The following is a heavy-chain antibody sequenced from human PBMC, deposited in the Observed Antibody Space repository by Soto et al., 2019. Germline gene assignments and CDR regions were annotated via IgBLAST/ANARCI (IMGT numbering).Heavy chain of an antibody. Sequence: ASVKVSCKTSGGTFSSYGISWVRQAPGQGLEWMGWISAYNGNTNYAQKLQGRVTMTTDTSTSTAYMELRSLRSDDTAVYYCARDGRYCSSTSCYTTYFQHWGQGTLVTVSS. CDR3: ARDGRYCSSTSCYTTYFQH. J-gene: IGHJ1*01. CDR1: GGTFSSYG. D-gene: IGHD2-2*02. V-gene: IGHV1-18*04. CDR2: ISAYNGNT.